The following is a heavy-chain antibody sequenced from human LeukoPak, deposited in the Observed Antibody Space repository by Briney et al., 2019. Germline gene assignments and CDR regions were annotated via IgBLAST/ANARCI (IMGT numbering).Heavy chain of an antibody. CDR3: ARDRHYYDSSGSRYMDV. J-gene: IGHJ6*03. CDR1: GFTFDDYG. D-gene: IGHD3-22*01. V-gene: IGHV3-20*04. CDR2: INWNGGST. Sequence: GGSLRLSCAASGFTFDDYGMSWVRQAPGKGLEWVSGINWNGGSTGYADSVKGRFTISRDNAKNSLYLQMNSLRAEDTALYYCARDRHYYDSSGSRYMDVWGKGTTVTVSS.